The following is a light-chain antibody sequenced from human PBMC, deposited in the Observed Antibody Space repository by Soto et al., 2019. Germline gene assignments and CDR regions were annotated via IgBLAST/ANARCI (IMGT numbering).Light chain of an antibody. V-gene: IGLV3-21*02. J-gene: IGLJ2*01. CDR3: QVWDSSSDHRV. CDR1: NIGGKN. Sequence: SYELTQPPSVSVAPGQTARIACGGNNIGGKNLHWYQQKPGQAPVLVVHDDSDRPSGIPERFSGSNSGNTATLTISRVEAGDEADYYCQVWDSSSDHRVFGGGTKLTVL. CDR2: DDS.